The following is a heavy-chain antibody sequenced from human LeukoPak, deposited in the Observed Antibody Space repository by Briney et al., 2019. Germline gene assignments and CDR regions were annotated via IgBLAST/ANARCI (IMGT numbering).Heavy chain of an antibody. CDR3: ARTGAVAGY. J-gene: IGHJ4*02. V-gene: IGHV1-2*06. CDR1: GYTFTGYY. Sequence: ASVKVSCKASGYTFTGYYLHWVRQAPGQGLEWMGRITPNSGVTNYAQKFQGRVTMTRDTSISTAYMELRSLRSDDTAVYYCARTGAVAGYWGQGTLVTVSS. CDR2: ITPNSGVT. D-gene: IGHD6-19*01.